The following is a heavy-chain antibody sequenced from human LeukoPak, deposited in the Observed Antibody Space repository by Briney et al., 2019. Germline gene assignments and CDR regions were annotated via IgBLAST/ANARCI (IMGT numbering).Heavy chain of an antibody. V-gene: IGHV2-70*04. CDR3: ARIAQSGYSSSWPYYFDY. CDR1: GFSLSTSGMR. CDR2: IDWDDDK. D-gene: IGHD6-13*01. J-gene: IGHJ4*02. Sequence: SGPALVKPTQTLTLTCTFSGFSLSTSGMRVSWIRQPPGKALEWLARIDWDDDKFYSTSLKTRLTISKDTSKNQVVLTMTNMDPVDTATYYCARIAQSGYSSSWPYYFDYWGQGTLVTVSS.